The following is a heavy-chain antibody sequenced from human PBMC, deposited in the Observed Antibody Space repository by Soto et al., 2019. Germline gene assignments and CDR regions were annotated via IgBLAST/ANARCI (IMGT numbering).Heavy chain of an antibody. D-gene: IGHD1-7*01. CDR3: ASRDPGTSVDY. V-gene: IGHV4-4*02. J-gene: IGHJ4*02. CDR1: DASFTSNDW. Sequence: NPSETLCLTCAFSDASFTSNDWWTWFRQPPGRGLEWIVEIYRTGSTNYNPSLKSRVTISLDKSENQFSLKVTSLTAADTAVYYCASRDPGTSVDYWGQGTLVTVSS. CDR2: IYRTGST.